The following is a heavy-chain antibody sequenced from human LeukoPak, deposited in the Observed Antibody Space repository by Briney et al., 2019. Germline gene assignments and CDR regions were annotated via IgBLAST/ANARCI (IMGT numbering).Heavy chain of an antibody. V-gene: IGHV4-59*01. Sequence: SETLSLTCTVSGGSIINYYWAWIRQAPGKGLAWIGYIYDTGSTKYNPSLKSRLTISLYTSRNQFSLNLTSLTAADTAIYYCARVRNFPDAFDIWGQGRMVTVSS. CDR2: IYDTGST. J-gene: IGHJ3*02. CDR1: GGSIINYY. CDR3: ARVRNFPDAFDI.